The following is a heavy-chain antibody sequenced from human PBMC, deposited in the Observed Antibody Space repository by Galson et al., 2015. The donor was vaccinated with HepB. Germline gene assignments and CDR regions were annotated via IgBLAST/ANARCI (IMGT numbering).Heavy chain of an antibody. J-gene: IGHJ4*02. CDR1: GFTFSSYA. V-gene: IGHV3-23*01. Sequence: SLRLSCAASGFTFSSYAMSWVRQAPGKGLEWVSAISGSGGSTYYADSVKGRFTISRDNSKNTLYLQMNSLRAEDTAVYYCAKDNGGSSWQFDYWGQGTLVTVSS. D-gene: IGHD6-13*01. CDR2: ISGSGGST. CDR3: AKDNGGSSWQFDY.